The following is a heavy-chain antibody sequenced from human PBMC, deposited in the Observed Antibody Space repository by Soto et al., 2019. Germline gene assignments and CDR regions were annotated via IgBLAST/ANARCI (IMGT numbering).Heavy chain of an antibody. CDR3: GRYLYDFWSGYPYQGGY. V-gene: IGHV1-18*01. CDR1: GYTFTSYG. CDR2: ISAYNGNT. J-gene: IGHJ4*02. D-gene: IGHD3-3*01. Sequence: QVQLVQSGAEVKKPGASVKVSCKASGYTFTSYGISWVRQAPGQGLEWMGWISAYNGNTNYAQKLQGRVTMTTDTSPSTVYMELRSLRSDHTAVYYCGRYLYDFWSGYPYQGGYRGQGNLVTLSS.